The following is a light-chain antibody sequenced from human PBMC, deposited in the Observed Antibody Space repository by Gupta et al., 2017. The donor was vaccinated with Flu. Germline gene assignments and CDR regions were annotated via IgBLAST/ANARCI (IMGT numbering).Light chain of an antibody. Sequence: GTLSLSPGERATLSCRASQSVSSSYLAWYQQKPGQAPRLLIYGASSRATGITDRFSGSGSGTDFTLTISRLEPEDFAMYYCQHYGSSPYTFGQGTKLEIK. V-gene: IGKV3-20*01. CDR1: QSVSSSY. CDR3: QHYGSSPYT. J-gene: IGKJ2*01. CDR2: GAS.